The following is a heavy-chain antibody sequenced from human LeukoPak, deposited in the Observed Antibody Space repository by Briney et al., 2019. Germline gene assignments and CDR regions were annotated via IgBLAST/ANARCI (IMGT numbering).Heavy chain of an antibody. CDR3: AKDGDGYNLFPYYFDY. D-gene: IGHD2-21*01. Sequence: SVKVSCKASGGTFSSYAISWVRQAPGQGLEWMGRIIPILGIANYAQKFQGRVTITADKSTSTAYMELSSLRSEDTAVYYCAKDGDGYNLFPYYFDYWGQGTLVTVSS. CDR2: IIPILGIA. CDR1: GGTFSSYA. V-gene: IGHV1-69*04. J-gene: IGHJ4*02.